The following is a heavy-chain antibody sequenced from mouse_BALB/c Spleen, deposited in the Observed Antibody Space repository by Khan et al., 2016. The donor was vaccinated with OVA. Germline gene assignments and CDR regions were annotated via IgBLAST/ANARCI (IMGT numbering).Heavy chain of an antibody. CDR2: IDPANGNT. CDR3: ASLYANPFAY. CDR1: GFNIKDTY. Sequence: VQLKESGAELVEPGASVNLSCTASGFNIKDTYMHWGKQRPEQGLDWMGRIDPANGNTKYDPKFQDKATLTADTSTNTAYLQLISMTSKDTAVYYCASLYANPFAYWGQGTLVSVSA. D-gene: IGHD2-1*01. J-gene: IGHJ3*01. V-gene: IGHV14-3*02.